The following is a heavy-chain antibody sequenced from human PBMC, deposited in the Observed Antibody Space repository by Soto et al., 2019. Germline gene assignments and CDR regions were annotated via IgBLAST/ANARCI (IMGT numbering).Heavy chain of an antibody. V-gene: IGHV3-48*02. CDR3: ARGLSGSYHNWFDP. CDR1: GFTFSTYS. J-gene: IGHJ5*02. Sequence: GGSLRLSCAASGFTFSTYSMNWVRQATGKGLEWISYISSSSSTIYYVDSVKGRFTISRDNAKNSLYLQMNSLRDEDTAVYYCARGLSGSYHNWFDPWGQGTLVTVSS. D-gene: IGHD1-26*01. CDR2: ISSSSSTI.